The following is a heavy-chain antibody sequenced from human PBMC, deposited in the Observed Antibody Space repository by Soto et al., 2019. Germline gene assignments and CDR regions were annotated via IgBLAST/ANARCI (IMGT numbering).Heavy chain of an antibody. CDR1: GFTFSSYS. J-gene: IGHJ4*02. V-gene: IGHV3-21*01. CDR3: ARGRCSGGSCYSLGY. CDR2: ISSSSSYI. Sequence: GGSLRLSCAASGFTFSSYSMNWVRQAPGKGLEWVSSISSSSSYIYYADSVKGRFTISRDNAKNSLYLQMNSLRAEDTAVYYCARGRCSGGSCYSLGYWGQGTLVTVSS. D-gene: IGHD2-15*01.